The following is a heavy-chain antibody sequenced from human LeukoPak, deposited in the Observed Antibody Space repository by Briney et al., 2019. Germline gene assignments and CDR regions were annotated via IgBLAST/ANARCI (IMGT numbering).Heavy chain of an antibody. Sequence: GASVKVSCKASGYTFTGYYMHWVRQAPGQGLEWMGWINPNSGGTNYAQKFQGRVTMTRDTSISTAYMELSRLRSDDTAVYYCAREWNSIWQGWFDPWGRGTLVTVSS. CDR3: AREWNSIWQGWFDP. J-gene: IGHJ5*02. D-gene: IGHD2/OR15-2a*01. CDR1: GYTFTGYY. V-gene: IGHV1-2*02. CDR2: INPNSGGT.